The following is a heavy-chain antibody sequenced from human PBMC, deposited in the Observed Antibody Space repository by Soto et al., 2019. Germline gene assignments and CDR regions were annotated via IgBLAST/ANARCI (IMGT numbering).Heavy chain of an antibody. CDR1: GGSFSGHY. D-gene: IGHD6-19*01. Sequence: QVQLQQWGAGLLKPSETLSLTCAVYGGSFSGHYWSWIRQPPGKGLEWIGEINHSGSTNYNPSLKSXXTXSXXTSKNQFSLKLSSVTAADTAVYYCARLAVTGTRDYWGQGTLVTVSS. CDR3: ARLAVTGTRDY. V-gene: IGHV4-34*01. CDR2: INHSGST. J-gene: IGHJ4*02.